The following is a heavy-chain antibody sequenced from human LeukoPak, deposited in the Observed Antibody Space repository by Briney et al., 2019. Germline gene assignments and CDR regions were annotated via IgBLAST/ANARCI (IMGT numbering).Heavy chain of an antibody. V-gene: IGHV4-34*01. CDR1: GGSFSGYY. Sequence: SETLSLTCAVYGGSFSGYYWSWIRQPPGKGLEWIGEINHSGSTNYNPSLKSRVTISVDTSKNQFSLKLSSVTAADTAVYYCARGKITDIVVVPAAGRGYSGYDKDYYYYMDVWGKGTTVTVSS. D-gene: IGHD2-2*01. CDR3: ARGKITDIVVVPAAGRGYSGYDKDYYYYMDV. CDR2: INHSGST. J-gene: IGHJ6*03.